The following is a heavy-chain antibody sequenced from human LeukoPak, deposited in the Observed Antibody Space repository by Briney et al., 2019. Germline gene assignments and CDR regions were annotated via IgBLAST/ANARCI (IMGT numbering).Heavy chain of an antibody. D-gene: IGHD5-18*01. Sequence: GGSLRLSCAASGFTFSSYSMNWVRQAPGKGLEWVGFIRSKAYGGATEYAASVKGRFTISRDDSKTIAYLQMNSLQTEDTAVYYCSRGMVGGYSYDWPRDFDCWGQGTLVTVSS. CDR1: GFTFSSYS. CDR3: SRGMVGGYSYDWPRDFDC. V-gene: IGHV3-49*04. J-gene: IGHJ4*02. CDR2: IRSKAYGGAT.